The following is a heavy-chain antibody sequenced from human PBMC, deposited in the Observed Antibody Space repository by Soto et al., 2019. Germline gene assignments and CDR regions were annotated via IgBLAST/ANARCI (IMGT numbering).Heavy chain of an antibody. CDR3: ARERMVNAISAVSYYGMDV. V-gene: IGHV3-21*01. CDR2: ISSSSSYI. D-gene: IGHD2-8*01. Sequence: GGSLRLSCAASGFAFSSYSMNWVRQAPGKGLEWVSSISSSSSYIYYADSVKGRFTISRDNAKNSLYLQMNSLRAEDTAVYYCARERMVNAISAVSYYGMDVWGQGTTVTVSS. J-gene: IGHJ6*02. CDR1: GFAFSSYS.